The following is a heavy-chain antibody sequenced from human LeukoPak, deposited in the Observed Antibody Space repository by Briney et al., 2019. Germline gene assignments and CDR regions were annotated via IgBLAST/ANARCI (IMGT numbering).Heavy chain of an antibody. CDR1: GGTFSSYA. Sequence: GASVKVSCKASGGTFSSYAISWVRQAPGQGLEWLGGIIPIFGTANYAQKFQGRVTITTDESTSTAYMELSSLRSEDTAVYYCARARGVIIESALDYWGQGTLVTVSS. CDR3: ARARGVIIESALDY. V-gene: IGHV1-69*05. J-gene: IGHJ4*02. D-gene: IGHD3-10*01. CDR2: IIPIFGTA.